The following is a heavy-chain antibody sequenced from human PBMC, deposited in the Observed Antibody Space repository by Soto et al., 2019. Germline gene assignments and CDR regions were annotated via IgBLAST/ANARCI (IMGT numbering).Heavy chain of an antibody. J-gene: IGHJ6*02. V-gene: IGHV3-21*01. CDR1: GFTFSSYS. Sequence: SGGSLRLSCAASGFTFSSYSMNWVRQAPGKGLEWVSSISSSSSYIYYADSVKGRFTISRDNAKNSLYLQMNSLRAEDTAVYYCAREDTAMVCYYYYGMDVWGQGTTATVSS. D-gene: IGHD5-18*01. CDR2: ISSSSSYI. CDR3: AREDTAMVCYYYYGMDV.